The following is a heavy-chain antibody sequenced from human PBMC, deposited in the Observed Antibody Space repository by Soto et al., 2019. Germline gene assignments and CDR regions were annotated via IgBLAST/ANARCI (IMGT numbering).Heavy chain of an antibody. Sequence: PSETLSLTCTVSGGSVSSGNYFWSWIRQPPGKGLEWIGYIHSSGSTNYNPSLKSRVTISADTSRNQFSLRLTSVTAADTAVYYRAILTTATAVTKSCRRGYGLDVWGRGTTVTVSS. D-gene: IGHD4-17*01. V-gene: IGHV4-61*01. CDR1: GGSVSSGNYF. CDR2: IHSSGST. CDR3: AILTTATAVTKSCRRGYGLDV. J-gene: IGHJ6*02.